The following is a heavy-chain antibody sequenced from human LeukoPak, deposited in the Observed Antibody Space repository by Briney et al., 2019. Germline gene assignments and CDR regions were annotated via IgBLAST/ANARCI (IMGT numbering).Heavy chain of an antibody. D-gene: IGHD2/OR15-2a*01. CDR2: INPNSGGT. Sequence: ASVNVSCKASGYTFTGYYMHWVRQAPGQGLEWMGWINPNSGGTNYAQKFQGRVTMTRDTSISTAYMELSRLRSDDTAVYYCARVFGPSNTSPFDYWGQGTLVTVSS. CDR3: ARVFGPSNTSPFDY. V-gene: IGHV1-2*02. J-gene: IGHJ4*02. CDR1: GYTFTGYY.